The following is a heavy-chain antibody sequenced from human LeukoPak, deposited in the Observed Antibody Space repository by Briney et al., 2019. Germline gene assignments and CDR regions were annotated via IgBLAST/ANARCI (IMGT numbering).Heavy chain of an antibody. V-gene: IGHV4-59*08. CDR3: ARHGPSSWYGWGRGNWFDP. CDR2: IYYSGST. D-gene: IGHD6-13*01. Sequence: SETLSLTCTVSGGSISSYYWSWIRQPPGKGLEWIGYIYYSGSTNYNPSLKSRVTISVDTSKNQFSLKLSSVTAADTTVHYCARHGPSSWYGWGRGNWFDPWGQGTLVTVSS. J-gene: IGHJ5*02. CDR1: GGSISSYY.